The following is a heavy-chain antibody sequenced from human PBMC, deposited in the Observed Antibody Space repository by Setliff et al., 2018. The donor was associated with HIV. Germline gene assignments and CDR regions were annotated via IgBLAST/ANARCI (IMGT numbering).Heavy chain of an antibody. Sequence: SETLSLTCTLFGGSISTVTYYWAWVRQPPGKGLEWIGNVHYSGNTYYTSSLQSRVIISADTSKSQFYLRLSSVTAADTGVYYCARVRGYSSSSRDFYYHNMEVWGKGTTVTVSS. J-gene: IGHJ6*03. CDR2: VHYSGNT. D-gene: IGHD6-6*01. V-gene: IGHV4-39*02. CDR3: ARVRGYSSSSRDFYYHNMEV. CDR1: GGSISTVTYY.